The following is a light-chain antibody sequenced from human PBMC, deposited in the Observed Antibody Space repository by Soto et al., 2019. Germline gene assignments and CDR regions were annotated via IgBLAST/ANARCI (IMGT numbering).Light chain of an antibody. CDR1: SSDVGAYHS. V-gene: IGLV2-14*03. CDR3: SSFTDTGTVM. Sequence: QSVLTQPASVSGSPGQSFTISCTGTSSDVGAYHSVSWYQQHPGKAPKLIIFVVSNRPSGVSNRFSGSKSGNTASLTISGLQAEDEADYYCSSFTDTGTVMFGGGTKLTVL. J-gene: IGLJ3*02. CDR2: VVS.